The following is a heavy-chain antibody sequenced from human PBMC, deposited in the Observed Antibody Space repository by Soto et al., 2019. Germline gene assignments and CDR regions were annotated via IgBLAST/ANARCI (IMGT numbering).Heavy chain of an antibody. CDR1: GYTLTELS. J-gene: IGHJ6*02. Sequence: ASVKVSCKVSGYTLTELSMHWVRQAPGKGLEWMGGFDPEDGETIYAQKFQGRVTMTEDTSTDTAYMELSSLRSEDTAVYYCATDEGLGTTPRGMDVWGQGTTVTVSS. CDR2: FDPEDGET. D-gene: IGHD1-7*01. V-gene: IGHV1-24*01. CDR3: ATDEGLGTTPRGMDV.